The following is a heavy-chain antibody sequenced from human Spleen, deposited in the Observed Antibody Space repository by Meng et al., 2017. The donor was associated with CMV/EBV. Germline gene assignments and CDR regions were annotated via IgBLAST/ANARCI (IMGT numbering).Heavy chain of an antibody. V-gene: IGHV4-34*01. CDR2: INHSGST. J-gene: IGHJ5*02. D-gene: IGHD3-9*01. CDR3: ASITYYDILTGSKPNWFDP. CDR1: GGSFSGYY. Sequence: GSLRLSCAVYGGSFSGYYWSWIRQPPGKGLEWIGEINHSGSTNYNPSLKSRVTISVDTSKNQFSLKLSSVTAADTAVYYCASITYYDILTGSKPNWFDPWGQGTLVTVSS.